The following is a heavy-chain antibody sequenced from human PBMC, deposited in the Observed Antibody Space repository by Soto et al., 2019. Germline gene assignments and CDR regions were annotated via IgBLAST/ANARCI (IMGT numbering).Heavy chain of an antibody. Sequence: QVQLVQSGAEVKKPGSSVKVSCKASGGTFSSYTISWVRQAPGQGLEWMGRIIPILGIANYAQKFQSRVTITADKSTSTAYMELSSLRSEDTAVYYCARNSGYSSGWYGVHDGMDVWGQGTTVTVSS. V-gene: IGHV1-69*02. CDR1: GGTFSSYT. D-gene: IGHD6-19*01. CDR3: ARNSGYSSGWYGVHDGMDV. J-gene: IGHJ6*02. CDR2: IIPILGIA.